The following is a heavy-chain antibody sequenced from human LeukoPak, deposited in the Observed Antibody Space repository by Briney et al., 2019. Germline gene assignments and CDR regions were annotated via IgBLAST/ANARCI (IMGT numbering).Heavy chain of an antibody. Sequence: SETLSLTCTVSGGSISSGTYYWGWIPQPPGQGLEWVGNIFYSGTTYYTSSLKSRVTISLYRYKTHFPLRLSTVAASDTAIYYSATLGYISGWVPLPKWLDPWGQGILVTVST. CDR2: IFYSGTT. J-gene: IGHJ5*02. CDR1: GGSISSGTYY. D-gene: IGHD6-19*01. CDR3: ATLGYISGWVPLPKWLDP. V-gene: IGHV4-39*02.